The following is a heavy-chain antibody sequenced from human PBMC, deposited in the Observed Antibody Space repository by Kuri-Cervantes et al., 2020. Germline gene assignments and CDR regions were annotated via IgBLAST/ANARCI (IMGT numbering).Heavy chain of an antibody. CDR2: INHSGST. D-gene: IGHD1/OR15-1a*01. CDR1: GGSFSGYY. CDR3: ASMAEQSYYFDY. V-gene: IGHV4-34*01. Sequence: SETLSLTCAVYGGSFSGYYWSWIRQPPGKGLEWIGEINHSGSTNYNPSLKSRVTISVDTSKNQFSLKLSSVTAADTAVYYCASMAEQSYYFDYWGQGTLVTVSS. J-gene: IGHJ4*02.